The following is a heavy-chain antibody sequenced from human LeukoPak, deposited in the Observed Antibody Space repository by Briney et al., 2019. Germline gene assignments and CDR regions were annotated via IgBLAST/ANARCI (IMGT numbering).Heavy chain of an antibody. V-gene: IGHV3-21*01. J-gene: IGHJ3*02. Sequence: GGSLRLSCAVSGFTFSSYSMSWVRQAPGKGLEWVSSISSSGTYKYYADSVKGRFTISRDNAKNSLYLQMNSLRDEDTAVYYCARDRVYAFDIWGQGTMVTVSS. D-gene: IGHD2-8*01. CDR2: ISSSGTYK. CDR3: ARDRVYAFDI. CDR1: GFTFSSYS.